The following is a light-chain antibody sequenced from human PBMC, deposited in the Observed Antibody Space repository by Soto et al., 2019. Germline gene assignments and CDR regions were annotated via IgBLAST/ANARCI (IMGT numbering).Light chain of an antibody. CDR3: SSYRSSGALV. J-gene: IGLJ3*02. CDR2: EVS. V-gene: IGLV2-14*01. CDR1: SSDVGLYDF. Sequence: QAVVTQPASVSGSPGQSITISCTGASSDVGLYDFVSWYQHHPGKAPKLLIFEVSYRPSGVSSRFSGSKSGNTASLTISGLQAEDEADYYCSSYRSSGALVFGGGTQLTVL.